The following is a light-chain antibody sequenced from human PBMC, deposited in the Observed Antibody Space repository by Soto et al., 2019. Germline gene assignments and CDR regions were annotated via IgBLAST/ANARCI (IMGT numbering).Light chain of an antibody. CDR3: QLKNNWPPWT. J-gene: IGKJ1*01. CDR2: GAS. V-gene: IGKV3-15*01. Sequence: EVVMTQSPASLSVSPGERVTLSCRASQNIRNNLAWYQQKPGQSPRLLISGASTREAGVPGRFSGSGSGTEFPLITSSLESEVFVIYYCQLKNNWPPWTSGQGTKV. CDR1: QNIRNN.